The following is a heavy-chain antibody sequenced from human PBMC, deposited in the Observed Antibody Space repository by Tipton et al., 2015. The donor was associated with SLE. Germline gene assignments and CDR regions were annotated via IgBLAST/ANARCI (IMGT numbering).Heavy chain of an antibody. CDR1: GFTFSSYS. CDR3: AKDIVVVDLGAFDI. D-gene: IGHD3-22*01. Sequence: SLRLSCAASGFTFSSYSMNWVRQAPGKGLEWVAFIRYDGSNKYYADSVKGRFTISRDNSKNTLYLQMNSLRAEDTAVYYRAKDIVVVDLGAFDIWGQGTMVTVSS. V-gene: IGHV3-30*02. CDR2: IRYDGSNK. J-gene: IGHJ3*02.